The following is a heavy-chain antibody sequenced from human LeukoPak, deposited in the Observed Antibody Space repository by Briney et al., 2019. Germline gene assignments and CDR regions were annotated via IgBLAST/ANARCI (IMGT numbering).Heavy chain of an antibody. CDR2: ISGSGGST. V-gene: IGHV3-23*01. Sequence: PGGSLRLSCAASGFTFSSYAMSWVRQAPGKGLEWVSAISGSGGSTYYADSVKGRFTISRDNSKNTLYLQMNSLRAEDTAVYYCARDKRNDGYEDYFDYWGQGTLVTVSS. D-gene: IGHD1-1*01. CDR1: GFTFSSYA. J-gene: IGHJ4*02. CDR3: ARDKRNDGYEDYFDY.